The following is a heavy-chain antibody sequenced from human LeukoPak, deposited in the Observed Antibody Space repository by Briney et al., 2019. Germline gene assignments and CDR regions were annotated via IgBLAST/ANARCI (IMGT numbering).Heavy chain of an antibody. Sequence: GSSVKVSCKSAGGTFNSYAISWVRQGPGQGLEWMGVIIPIFGTANYAQKFQGRVTITADEYTSTAYMELSSMRSDATAVYYCARDCSGGSCYSSRYFDYWGQGPLVTVSS. J-gene: IGHJ4*02. D-gene: IGHD2-15*01. V-gene: IGHV1-69*01. CDR3: ARDCSGGSCYSSRYFDY. CDR1: GGTFNSYA. CDR2: IIPIFGTA.